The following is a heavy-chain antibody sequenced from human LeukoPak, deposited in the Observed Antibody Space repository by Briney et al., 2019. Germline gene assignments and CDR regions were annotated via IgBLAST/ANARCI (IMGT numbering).Heavy chain of an antibody. CDR3: ARVPPYYYDSSGYYFGY. CDR2: MNPNSGNT. CDR1: GYTFTSYD. Sequence: ASVKVSCKASGYTFTSYDINWVRQATGQGLEWMGWMNPNSGNTGYAQKFQGRVTMTRNTSISTAYMELSSLRSEDTAVYYCARVPPYYYDSSGYYFGYWGQGTLVTVSS. D-gene: IGHD3-22*01. J-gene: IGHJ4*02. V-gene: IGHV1-8*01.